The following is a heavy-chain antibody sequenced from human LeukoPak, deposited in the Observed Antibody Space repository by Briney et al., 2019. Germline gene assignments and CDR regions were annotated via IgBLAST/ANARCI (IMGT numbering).Heavy chain of an antibody. V-gene: IGHV4-34*01. J-gene: IGHJ4*02. D-gene: IGHD4-17*01. CDR1: GGSFSGYY. CDR3: ARRDDYGDSYYFDY. Sequence: SETLSLTCAVYGGSFSGYYWNWIRQPPGKGLEWIGEINHSGSTNYNPSLKSRVTISVDTSKNQFSLKLSSVTAADTAVYYCARRDDYGDSYYFDYWGQGTLVTVSS. CDR2: INHSGST.